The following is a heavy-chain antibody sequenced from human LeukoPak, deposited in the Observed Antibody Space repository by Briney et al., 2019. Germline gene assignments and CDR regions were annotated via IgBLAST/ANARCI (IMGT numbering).Heavy chain of an antibody. CDR3: ARDLLTGIGFMDPYYMDV. J-gene: IGHJ6*03. CDR1: GFTFSSYS. D-gene: IGHD3-9*01. V-gene: IGHV3-21*01. CDR2: ISSSSSYT. Sequence: GGTLRLSCAASGFTFSSYSMNWVRQAPGKGLEWVSSISSSSSYTYYADSVKGRFTISRDNAKNSLYLQMNSLRAEDTAVYYCARDLLTGIGFMDPYYMDVWGKGTTVTVSS.